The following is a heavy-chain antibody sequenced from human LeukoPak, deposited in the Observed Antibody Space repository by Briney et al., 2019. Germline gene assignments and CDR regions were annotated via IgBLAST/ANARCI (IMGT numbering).Heavy chain of an antibody. D-gene: IGHD4-23*01. CDR2: ISGSGGST. J-gene: IGHJ4*02. V-gene: IGHV3-23*01. CDR1: GFTFSSYA. Sequence: GGSLRLSCAASGFTFSSYAMSWVRQAPGKGLEWVSAISGSGGSTYYADSVKGRFTISRDNSKNTLYLQMNSLRAEDTAVYYCAKFTDYGGNSAYDYWGQGTLVTVSS. CDR3: AKFTDYGGNSAYDY.